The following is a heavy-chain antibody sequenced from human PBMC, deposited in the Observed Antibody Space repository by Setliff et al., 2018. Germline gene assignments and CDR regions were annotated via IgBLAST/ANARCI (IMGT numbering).Heavy chain of an antibody. V-gene: IGHV4-61*02. D-gene: IGHD3-10*01. CDR1: GGSISSGSYY. Sequence: SETLSLTCTVSGGSISSGSYYWSWIRQPAGKGLEWIGRIYTSGSTNYNPSLKSRVTISVDTSKNQFPLKLSSVTATDTAVYYCARDVRYYYGSGSYYNDWFDPWGQGTLVTVSS. CDR3: ARDVRYYYGSGSYYNDWFDP. J-gene: IGHJ5*02. CDR2: IYTSGST.